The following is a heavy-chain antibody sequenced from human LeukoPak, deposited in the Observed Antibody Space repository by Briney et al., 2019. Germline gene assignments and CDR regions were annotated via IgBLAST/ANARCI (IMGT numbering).Heavy chain of an antibody. CDR1: GDSVSSNSAA. Sequence: SQTLSLTCAISGDSVSSNSAAWNWIRQSPSRGLEWLGRTYYRSKWKSDYAVSLRGRINISPDTSKNQFSLQLSSVTAADTAVYYCARHTDDLGYFQHWGQGTLVTVSS. V-gene: IGHV6-1*01. D-gene: IGHD3-16*01. CDR2: TYYRSKWKS. CDR3: ARHTDDLGYFQH. J-gene: IGHJ1*01.